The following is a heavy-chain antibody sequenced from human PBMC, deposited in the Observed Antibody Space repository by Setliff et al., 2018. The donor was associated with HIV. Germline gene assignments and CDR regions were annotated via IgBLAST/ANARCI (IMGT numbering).Heavy chain of an antibody. CDR1: AWSLSGYF. V-gene: IGHV4-34*01. J-gene: IGHJ6*02. CDR3: ARGGAVTVLGIPSYYSFYGLDK. CDR2: INYAGVA. Sequence: TSETLSLTCGVDAWSLSGYFWVWVRQSPGRGLEWIGEINYAGVANYSPSLKSRVTMSIDTSKNQFSLKLSSVTAADTGIYFCARGGAVTVLGIPSYYSFYGLDKWGQGTTVTVS. D-gene: IGHD2-21*02.